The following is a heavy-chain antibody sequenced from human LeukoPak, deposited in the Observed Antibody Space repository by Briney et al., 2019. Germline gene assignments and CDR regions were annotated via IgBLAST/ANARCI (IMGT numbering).Heavy chain of an antibody. D-gene: IGHD2-2*01. Sequence: GGSLRLSCAASGFTFSVYEMNWVRQVPGKGLEWFSYITSGGGTIYYADSVKGRFTISRDNAKNPLYLQMNSLRADDTAAYYCARGFNYAFDYWGQGTLVTVSS. J-gene: IGHJ4*02. V-gene: IGHV3-48*03. CDR2: ITSGGGTI. CDR1: GFTFSVYE. CDR3: ARGFNYAFDY.